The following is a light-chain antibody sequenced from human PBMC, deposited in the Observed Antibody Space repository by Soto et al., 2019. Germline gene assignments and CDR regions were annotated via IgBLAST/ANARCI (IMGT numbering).Light chain of an antibody. V-gene: IGKV1-9*01. Sequence: DIQLTQSPSFLSASVGDRVIITCRASQDISSHLAWYQQKPGKAPKLLIYAASTLQSGVPSGFGGSGSGTEFTLTITSLQPEDFATYYCQQVKTYPRTFGGGTKVEIK. CDR1: QDISSH. CDR2: AAS. CDR3: QQVKTYPRT. J-gene: IGKJ4*01.